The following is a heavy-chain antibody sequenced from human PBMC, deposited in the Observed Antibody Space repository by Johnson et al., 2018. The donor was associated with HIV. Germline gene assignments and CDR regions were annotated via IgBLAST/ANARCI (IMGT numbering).Heavy chain of an antibody. CDR3: ARLLRGPLNDYDSSGHDAFDL. J-gene: IGHJ3*01. CDR2: ISGSGGST. D-gene: IGHD3-22*01. CDR1: GFTFSSYA. Sequence: VQLVESGGGVVQPGRSLRLSCAASGFTFSSYAMHWVRQAPGKGLEWVSGISGSGGSTYYADSVKGRFTISRDNSKNTLYFQLNSLRAEDTAVYYCARLLRGPLNDYDSSGHDAFDLWGQGTMVTVSS. V-gene: IGHV3-23*04.